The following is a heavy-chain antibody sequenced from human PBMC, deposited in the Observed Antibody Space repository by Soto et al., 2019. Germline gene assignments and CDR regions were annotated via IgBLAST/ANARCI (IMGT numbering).Heavy chain of an antibody. CDR1: GYNFTSYG. V-gene: IGHV1-18*01. CDR3: ARDLYYSSGRYFDHDAFDI. J-gene: IGHJ3*02. D-gene: IGHD6-19*01. Sequence: QVQLVKSGADVKKPGASVKVSCKASGYNFTSYGISWVRQAPGQGLEWMGWISPHNDRTKYARRFQDRVTMTTETPTSTVYMELGSLRSDDTAVYYCARDLYYSSGRYFDHDAFDIWGQGTVVTASS. CDR2: ISPHNDRT.